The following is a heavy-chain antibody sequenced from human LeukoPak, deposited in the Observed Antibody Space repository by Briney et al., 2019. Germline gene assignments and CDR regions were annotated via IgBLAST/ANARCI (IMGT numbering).Heavy chain of an antibody. J-gene: IGHJ4*01. CDR2: INSDGSST. CDR3: AKDLLHFDYGGNPCAD. D-gene: IGHD4-23*01. Sequence: GGSLRLSCAASGFTFSGYWMHWVRQAPGKGLVWVSRINSDGSSTSYADSVKGRFTISRDNAKNTLYLQMNSLRAEDTAIYYCAKDLLHFDYGGNPCADWGQGTLVTVSS. CDR1: GFTFSGYW. V-gene: IGHV3-74*01.